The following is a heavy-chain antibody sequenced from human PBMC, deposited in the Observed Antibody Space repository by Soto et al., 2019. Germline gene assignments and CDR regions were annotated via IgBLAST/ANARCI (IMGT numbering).Heavy chain of an antibody. Sequence: EASVKVSCKASGYTFTSYGISWVRQAPGQGLEWMGWISAYNGNTNYAQKLQGRGTMTTHTSTSTAYMELRSLRSDDTAVYYCARWYYGKNWFDPWGQLTLVTVSS. CDR3: ARWYYGKNWFDP. CDR1: GYTFTSYG. J-gene: IGHJ5*02. V-gene: IGHV1-18*01. CDR2: ISAYNGNT. D-gene: IGHD3-10*01.